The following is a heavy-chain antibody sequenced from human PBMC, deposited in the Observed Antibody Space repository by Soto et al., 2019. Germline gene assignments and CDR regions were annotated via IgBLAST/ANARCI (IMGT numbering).Heavy chain of an antibody. Sequence: QVQLVQSGAEVKKPGSSVKVSCKASGGTFSSYTISWVRQAPGQGLEWMGRIIPILGIANYAQKFQGRVMITADKPTSTAYMELSSLRSEDTAVYYCAGEAKRALHIWGQGTMVTVSS. J-gene: IGHJ3*02. D-gene: IGHD3-10*01. CDR2: IIPILGIA. V-gene: IGHV1-69*02. CDR3: AGEAKRALHI. CDR1: GGTFSSYT.